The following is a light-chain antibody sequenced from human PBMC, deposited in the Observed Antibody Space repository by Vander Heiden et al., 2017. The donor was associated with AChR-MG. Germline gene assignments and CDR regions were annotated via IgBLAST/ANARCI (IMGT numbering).Light chain of an antibody. Sequence: IQMTQSPSSLTASVGDRVTITCRASQSISNYLNWYQQKPGKAPKLLIYDASSLQSGVPSRFSGSGSGTDFTLTISSLQPEDFATYYCQQDDNTPRTFGRGTKLEIK. J-gene: IGKJ2*01. V-gene: IGKV1-39*01. CDR1: QSISNY. CDR3: QQDDNTPRT. CDR2: DAS.